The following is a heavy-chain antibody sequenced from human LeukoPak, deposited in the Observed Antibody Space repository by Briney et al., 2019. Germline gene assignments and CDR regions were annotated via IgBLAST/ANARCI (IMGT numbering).Heavy chain of an antibody. D-gene: IGHD1-26*01. J-gene: IGHJ4*02. CDR1: RYTFTGYY. V-gene: IGHV1-2*02. Sequence: GASVKVSCKASRYTFTGYYVHWVRQAPGQGLEWIGWINPNSGGRKYAQKFQDRVTLTRDTSISTAYMELSGLRSDDTAVYYCARDLRGKDDYWGQGTLVTVSS. CDR3: ARDLRGKDDY. CDR2: INPNSGGR.